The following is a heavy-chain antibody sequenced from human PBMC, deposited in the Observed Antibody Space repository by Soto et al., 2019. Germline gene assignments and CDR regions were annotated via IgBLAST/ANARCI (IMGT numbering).Heavy chain of an antibody. CDR2: IYPDDSET. CDR1: GYNFRTFW. V-gene: IGHV5-51*01. Sequence: PXESLLISCSTSGYNFRTFWIGWLRQLPGNGLEWMVLIYPDDSETKYSPSFEGQVTMSSDSYIGSTYLQWSSLQASDTAIYYCARGRHNCCEGYFDFWGQGPLVTVSS. D-gene: IGHD2-21*01. CDR3: ARGRHNCCEGYFDF. J-gene: IGHJ4*02.